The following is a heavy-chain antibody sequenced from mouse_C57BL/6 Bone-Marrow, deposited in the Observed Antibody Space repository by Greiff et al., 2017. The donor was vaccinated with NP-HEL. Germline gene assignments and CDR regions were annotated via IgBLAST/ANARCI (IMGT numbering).Heavy chain of an antibody. V-gene: IGHV1-55*01. Sequence: QVQLQQPGAELVKPGASVKMSCKASGYTFTSYWITWVKQRPGQGLEWIGDIYPGSGSTNYNEKFKSKATLTVDTSSSTAYMQLSSLTSEDSAVYYCARSEGSITTVVAHWYFDVWGTGTTVTVSS. CDR3: ARSEGSITTVVAHWYFDV. CDR1: GYTFTSYW. CDR2: IYPGSGST. D-gene: IGHD1-1*01. J-gene: IGHJ1*03.